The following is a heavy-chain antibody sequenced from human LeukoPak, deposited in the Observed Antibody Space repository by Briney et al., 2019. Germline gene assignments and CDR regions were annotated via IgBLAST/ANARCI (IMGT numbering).Heavy chain of an antibody. CDR3: ARDGYHYDSSGPLDY. D-gene: IGHD3-22*01. Sequence: ASVKVSCKASGYTFTNYAIHWVRQAPGQRLEWMGWINAGNGNTKYSQKFQGRVTISRDTSANTAYMELSSLRSEDTAVYYCARDGYHYDSSGPLDYWGQGTLVTVSS. V-gene: IGHV1-3*01. CDR2: INAGNGNT. CDR1: GYTFTNYA. J-gene: IGHJ4*02.